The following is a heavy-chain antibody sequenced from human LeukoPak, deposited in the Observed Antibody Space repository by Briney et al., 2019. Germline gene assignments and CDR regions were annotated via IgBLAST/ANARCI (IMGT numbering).Heavy chain of an antibody. Sequence: PGGSLLLSCVASGFIFNNYAMNWVRQAPGKGLEWVSLIIGSSGSTFYADSVKGRFTISRDKSKNTLYLQMNSLRAEDTAVYYCAKGAYDYIEIAYFDYWGQGSLVTVAS. CDR2: IIGSSGST. J-gene: IGHJ4*02. D-gene: IGHD5-12*01. CDR1: GFIFNNYA. V-gene: IGHV3-23*01. CDR3: AKGAYDYIEIAYFDY.